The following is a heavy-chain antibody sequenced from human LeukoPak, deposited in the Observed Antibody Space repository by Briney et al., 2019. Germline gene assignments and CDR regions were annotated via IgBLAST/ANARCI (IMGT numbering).Heavy chain of an antibody. CDR2: IYSGGST. V-gene: IGHV3-66*01. J-gene: IGHJ5*02. Sequence: GGSLRLSCAASGFTVSSNYMSWVRQAPGKGPEWVSVIYSGGSTYYADSVKGRFTISRDNSKNTLYLQMNSLRAEDTAVYYCARDKGIAVAGTSWFDPWGQGTLVTVSS. CDR3: ARDKGIAVAGTSWFDP. D-gene: IGHD6-19*01. CDR1: GFTVSSNY.